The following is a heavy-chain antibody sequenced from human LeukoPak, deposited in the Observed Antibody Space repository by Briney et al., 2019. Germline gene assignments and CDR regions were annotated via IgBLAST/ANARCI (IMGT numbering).Heavy chain of an antibody. J-gene: IGHJ6*02. CDR3: ARDDTYYYRSGSQTYYYYYGMDV. V-gene: IGHV3-7*01. CDR2: IKQDGSEK. D-gene: IGHD3-10*01. Sequence: GGSLRLSCAASGFTFSSYWMSWVRQAPGKGLEWVANIKQDGSEKYYVDSVKGRFTISRDNAKNSLYLQMNSLRAEDTAVYYCARDDTYYYRSGSQTYYYYYGMDVWGQGTTVTVSS. CDR1: GFTFSSYW.